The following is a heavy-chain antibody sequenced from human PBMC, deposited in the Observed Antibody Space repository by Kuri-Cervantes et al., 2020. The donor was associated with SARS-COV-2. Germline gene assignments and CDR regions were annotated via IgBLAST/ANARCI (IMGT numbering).Heavy chain of an antibody. J-gene: IGHJ3*02. CDR1: GYSFSSYW. CDR2: IYPGDSDT. CDR3: ARENIVVVPAAMYAFDI. V-gene: IGHV5-51*01. Sequence: GGSLRLSCKGSGYSFSSYWIAWVRQVPGKGLECMGIIYPGDSDTRYSPSFQGQVTISADKSISTAYLQWSSLKASDTAMYYCARENIVVVPAAMYAFDIWGQGTMVTVSS. D-gene: IGHD2-2*01.